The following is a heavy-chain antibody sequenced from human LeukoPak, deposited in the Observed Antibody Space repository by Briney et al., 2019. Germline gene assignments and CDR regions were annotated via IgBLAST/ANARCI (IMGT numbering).Heavy chain of an antibody. D-gene: IGHD2-2*01. V-gene: IGHV4-38-2*02. CDR3: ARRGGYCSSTSCSPREYAFDI. Sequence: SETLSLTCTVSGYSIISDYYWGWIRQPPGKELEWIGSIYHTGTTYYNPSLRNRVTISVDTSKNQFSLKLSSVTAADTAVYYCARRGGYCSSTSCSPREYAFDIWGQGTMVTVSS. CDR2: IYHTGTT. J-gene: IGHJ3*02. CDR1: GYSIISDYY.